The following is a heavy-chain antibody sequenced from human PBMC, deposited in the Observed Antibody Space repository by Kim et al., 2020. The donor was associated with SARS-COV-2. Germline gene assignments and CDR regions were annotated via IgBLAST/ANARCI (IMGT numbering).Heavy chain of an antibody. CDR1: GYTFTSYG. CDR3: AREFRTPEDYGMDV. J-gene: IGHJ6*02. Sequence: ASVKVSCKASGYTFTSYGISWVRQAPGQGLEWMGWISAYNGNTNYAQKLQGRVTMTTDTSTSTAYMELRSLRSDDTAVYYCAREFRTPEDYGMDVWGQGTTVTVSS. V-gene: IGHV1-18*04. CDR2: ISAYNGNT.